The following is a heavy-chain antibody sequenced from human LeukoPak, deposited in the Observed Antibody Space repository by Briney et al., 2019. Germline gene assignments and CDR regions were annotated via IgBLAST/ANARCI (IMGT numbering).Heavy chain of an antibody. CDR3: ARDRVGGYCSGGSCGNFDY. J-gene: IGHJ4*02. Sequence: ASVKVSCKASGYTFTDYYIHWVRQAPEQGLEWMGIINPSGGSTSYAQKFQGRVTMTRDTSTSTVYMELSSLRSEDTAVYYCARDRVGGYCSGGSCGNFDYWGQGTLVTVSS. V-gene: IGHV1-46*01. D-gene: IGHD2-15*01. CDR1: GYTFTDYY. CDR2: INPSGGST.